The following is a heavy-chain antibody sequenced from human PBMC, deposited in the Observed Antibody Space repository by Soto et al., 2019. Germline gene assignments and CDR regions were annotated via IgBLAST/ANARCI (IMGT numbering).Heavy chain of an antibody. D-gene: IGHD3-3*01. CDR3: PRPDKRGSFAIFPDY. V-gene: IGHV4-31*03. CDR2: IYDSVNT. J-gene: IGHJ4*02. Sequence: SETLSLTCTVSGDSLSSGGHYWSWIRQHPGKGLEWIGHIYDSVNTYYSPSLRSRVTISADMSKNQFSLNLRSVTAADTAVYYCPRPDKRGSFAIFPDYWGQGTLVTVSS. CDR1: GDSLSSGGHY.